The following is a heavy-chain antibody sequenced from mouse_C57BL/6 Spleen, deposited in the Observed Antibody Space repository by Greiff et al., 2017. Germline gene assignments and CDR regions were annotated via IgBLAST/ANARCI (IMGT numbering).Heavy chain of an antibody. D-gene: IGHD1-1*02. CDR1: GFTFSSYA. CDR2: ISDGGSYT. CDR3: AREVYGPPFAY. J-gene: IGHJ3*01. V-gene: IGHV5-4*01. Sequence: EVKLMESGGGLVKPGGSLKLSCAASGFTFSSYAMSWVRQTPEKRLEWVATISDGGSYTYYPDNVKGRFTISRDNAKNNLYLQMSHLKSEDTAMYYCAREVYGPPFAYWGQGTLVTVSA.